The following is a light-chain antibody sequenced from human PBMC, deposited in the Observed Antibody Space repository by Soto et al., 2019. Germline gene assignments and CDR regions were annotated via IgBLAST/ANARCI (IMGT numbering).Light chain of an antibody. V-gene: IGKV1-27*01. CDR3: QKYNGAPLT. CDR1: QGISIY. J-gene: IGKJ4*01. Sequence: SXSASVGDRVTITCRASQGISIYLAWYQQKPGKVPKLLIYDASTLQSGVPSRFSGSGSGTDFTLTISSLQPEDVATYYCQKYNGAPLTFGGGTKVEIK. CDR2: DAS.